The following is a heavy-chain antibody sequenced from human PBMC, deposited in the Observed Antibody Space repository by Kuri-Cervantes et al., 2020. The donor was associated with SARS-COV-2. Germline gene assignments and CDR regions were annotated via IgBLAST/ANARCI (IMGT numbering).Heavy chain of an antibody. CDR1: GYSISSGYY. CDR2: IYHRGSS. V-gene: IGHV4-38-2*01. CDR3: AGRGAGSYDPVEFDYFDY. D-gene: IGHD1-26*01. Sequence: SETLSLTCAVSGYSISSGYYWGWIRQPPGKGLEWIGIIYHRGSSYYNPSLRSRVTVSVDTSKNQFSLKLSSVTAADTAVYYCAGRGAGSYDPVEFDYFDYWGQGTLVTVSS. J-gene: IGHJ4*02.